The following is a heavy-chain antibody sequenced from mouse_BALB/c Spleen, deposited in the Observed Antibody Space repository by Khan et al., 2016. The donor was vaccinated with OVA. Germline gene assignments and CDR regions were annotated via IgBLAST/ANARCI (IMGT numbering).Heavy chain of an antibody. Sequence: VQLQQSGPELVKPRTSVRISCKASGYTFTNYYIYWVKQRPGQGLEWIGWIYPGNVNTKYNDNFKGKATLTADISSSTAYMHLSSLTSEDSAVYVCAREGYFGNYRAWFAYWGQGTLVTVST. CDR2: IYPGNVNT. J-gene: IGHJ3*01. V-gene: IGHV1S56*01. CDR3: AREGYFGNYRAWFAY. D-gene: IGHD2-1*01. CDR1: GYTFTNYY.